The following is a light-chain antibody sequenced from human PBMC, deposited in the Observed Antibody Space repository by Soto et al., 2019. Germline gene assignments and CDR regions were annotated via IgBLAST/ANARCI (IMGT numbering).Light chain of an antibody. J-gene: IGLJ2*01. V-gene: IGLV4-69*01. Sequence: QPVLTQSPSASASLGASVKLTCTLSSGHSSYAIAWHQQQQEKGPRYLMKLNSDGSHSKGDGIPDRFSGSSSGAERYLTISSLQSEDEADYYCQTWGTGIIVFGGGTKLTVL. CDR3: QTWGTGIIV. CDR1: SGHSSYA. CDR2: LNSDGSH.